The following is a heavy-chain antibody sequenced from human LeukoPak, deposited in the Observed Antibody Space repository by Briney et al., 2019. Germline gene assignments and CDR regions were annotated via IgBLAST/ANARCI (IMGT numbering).Heavy chain of an antibody. CDR2: IIPIFGTA. V-gene: IGHV1-69*06. Sequence: SVKVSCKASGGTFSSYAISWVRQAPGRGLEWMGGIIPIFGTANYAQKFQGRVTITADKSTSTAYMELSSLRSEDTAVYYCARGRWVASYDFWSGYTDYWFDPWGQGTLVTVSS. CDR3: ARGRWVASYDFWSGYTDYWFDP. CDR1: GGTFSSYA. J-gene: IGHJ5*02. D-gene: IGHD3-3*01.